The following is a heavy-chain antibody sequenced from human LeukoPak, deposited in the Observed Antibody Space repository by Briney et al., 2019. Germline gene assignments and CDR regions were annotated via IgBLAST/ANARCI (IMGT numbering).Heavy chain of an antibody. D-gene: IGHD4-11*01. J-gene: IGHJ4*02. CDR1: GFTFSTYA. V-gene: IGHV3-30*02. Sequence: GGSLRLSCAASGFTFSTYAMHWVRQAPGKGLEWVAFIRYDGSDKYYADSVKGRFTISRDNAKNSLYLQMNSLRAEDTAVYYCARAHPGDYSDFQFDYWGQGTLVTVSS. CDR2: IRYDGSDK. CDR3: ARAHPGDYSDFQFDY.